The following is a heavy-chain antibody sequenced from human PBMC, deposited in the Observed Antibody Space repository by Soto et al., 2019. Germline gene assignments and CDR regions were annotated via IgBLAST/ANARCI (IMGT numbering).Heavy chain of an antibody. CDR2: ISYDGSNK. CDR3: ARAYGDYFYVQR. J-gene: IGHJ1*01. Sequence: QVQLVESGGGVVQPGRSLRLSCAASGFTFSSYAMHWVRQAPGKGLEWVAVISYDGSNKYYADSVKGRFTISRDNSKNTLYVQMTSLRAEDTAVYYRARAYGDYFYVQRWGQGTLVTVSS. V-gene: IGHV3-30-3*01. CDR1: GFTFSSYA. D-gene: IGHD4-17*01.